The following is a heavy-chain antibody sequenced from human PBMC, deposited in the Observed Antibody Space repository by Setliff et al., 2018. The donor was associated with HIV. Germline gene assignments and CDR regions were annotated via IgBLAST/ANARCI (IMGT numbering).Heavy chain of an antibody. V-gene: IGHV3-48*04. J-gene: IGHJ4*02. CDR1: GFTFSSYS. CDR3: VRGPQFRPH. Sequence: PGESLKISCAASGFTFSSYSMNWVRQATGKGLEWLSYISGSSSSIYHSDSVKGRFTISRDNTRSTLYQQMNRLRVEDTAVYYCVRGPQFRPHWGQGTLVTVSS. CDR2: ISGSSSSI.